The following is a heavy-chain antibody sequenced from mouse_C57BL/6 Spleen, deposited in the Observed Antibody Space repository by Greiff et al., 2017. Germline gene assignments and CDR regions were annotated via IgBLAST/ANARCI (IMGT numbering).Heavy chain of an antibody. J-gene: IGHJ4*01. V-gene: IGHV1-52*01. CDR3: ARSLYYDYDDRAMDY. CDR1: GYTFTSYW. CDR2: IDPSDSET. D-gene: IGHD2-4*01. Sequence: QVQLQQPGAELVRPGSSVKLSCKASGYTFTSYWMHWVKQRPIQGLEWIGNIDPSDSETHYNQKFKDKATLTVDKSSSTAYMQLSSLTSEDSAVYYCARSLYYDYDDRAMDYWGQGTSVTVSS.